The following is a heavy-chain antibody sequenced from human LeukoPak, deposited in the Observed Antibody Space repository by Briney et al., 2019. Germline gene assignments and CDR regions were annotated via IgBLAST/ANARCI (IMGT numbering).Heavy chain of an antibody. J-gene: IGHJ4*02. Sequence: TASETLSLTCTVSGGSISSYYWSWIRQPPGKGLEWIGYIYYSGSTNYNPSLKSRVTISVDTSKNQFSLKLSSVTAADTAVYYCARRTIDWGRSYYFDYWGQGTLVTVSS. D-gene: IGHD3-9*01. CDR3: ARRTIDWGRSYYFDY. CDR2: IYYSGST. V-gene: IGHV4-59*08. CDR1: GGSISSYY.